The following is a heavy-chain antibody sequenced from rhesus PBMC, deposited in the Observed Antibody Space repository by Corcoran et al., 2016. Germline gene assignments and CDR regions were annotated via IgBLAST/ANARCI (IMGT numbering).Heavy chain of an antibody. CDR1: GFTFISYG. CDR2: ISNGGGST. J-gene: IGHJ4*01. V-gene: IGHV3S5*01. D-gene: IGHD6-25*01. CDR3: AKENAYSGSWNRGPFDY. Sequence: EVQLVESGGGLVQPGGSLRLSCAASGFTFISYGMSWVRQAPGKGLEWVSYISNGGGSTYYADSMKGRFTISRDNSKNTLSLQMNSLRAEDTAVYYCAKENAYSGSWNRGPFDYWGQGVLVTVSS.